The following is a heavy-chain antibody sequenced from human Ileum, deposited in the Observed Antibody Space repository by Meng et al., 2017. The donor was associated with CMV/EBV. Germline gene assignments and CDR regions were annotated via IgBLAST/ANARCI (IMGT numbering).Heavy chain of an antibody. Sequence: GESLKISCAASGFTFSDYSMNWVRQAPGKGLEWGSYISTSSSTIYYADSVNGRFTISRVNAKHSLYLQMNSMKAEDTAVYYCARVGGTTVTTHNCYAMDVWGQGTTVTVSS. CDR2: ISTSSSTI. V-gene: IGHV3-48*04. CDR3: ARVGGTTVTTHNCYAMDV. J-gene: IGHJ6*02. D-gene: IGHD4-17*01. CDR1: GFTFSDYS.